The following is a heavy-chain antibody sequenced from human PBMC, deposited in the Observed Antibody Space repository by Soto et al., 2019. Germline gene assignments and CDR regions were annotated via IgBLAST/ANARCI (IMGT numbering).Heavy chain of an antibody. D-gene: IGHD2-15*01. CDR3: ARVLGEVVVAATDYYYYGMDV. V-gene: IGHV1-46*01. Sequence: GASVKVSCKASGYTFTSYYMHWVRQAPGQGLEWMGIINPSGGSTSYAQKFQGRVTMTRDTSTSTVYMELSSLRSEDTAVYYCARVLGEVVVAATDYYYYGMDVWGQGTTVTVSS. J-gene: IGHJ6*02. CDR1: GYTFTSYY. CDR2: INPSGGST.